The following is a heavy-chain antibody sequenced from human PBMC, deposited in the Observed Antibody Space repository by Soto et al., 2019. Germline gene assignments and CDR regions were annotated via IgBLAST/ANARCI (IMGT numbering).Heavy chain of an antibody. CDR2: ISSSSSYI. D-gene: IGHD3-9*01. CDR1: GFTFSSYS. J-gene: IGHJ1*01. CDR3: ALGDYDMLTGYYR. V-gene: IGHV3-21*01. Sequence: NPGGSLRLSCAASGFTFSSYSMNWVRQAPGKGLEWVSSISSSSSYIYYADSVKGRFTISRDNAKNSLYLKMNSLRAEDTAVYYCALGDYDMLTGYYRRGQGTLVTVS.